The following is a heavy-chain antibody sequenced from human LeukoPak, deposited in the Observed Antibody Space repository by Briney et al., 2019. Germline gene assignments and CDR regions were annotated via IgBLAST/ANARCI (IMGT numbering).Heavy chain of an antibody. Sequence: SETLTLTCTVSGGSISNYYWSWIRQPPGKGLEWIGYIYYSGSTNYNPSLKSRVTVSVDTSKNQFSLKLTSVTAADTAVYYCARPSGSYYGFGVFYIWGQGTMVTVSS. V-gene: IGHV4-59*08. D-gene: IGHD1-26*01. CDR1: GGSISNYY. CDR2: IYYSGST. J-gene: IGHJ3*02. CDR3: ARPSGSYYGFGVFYI.